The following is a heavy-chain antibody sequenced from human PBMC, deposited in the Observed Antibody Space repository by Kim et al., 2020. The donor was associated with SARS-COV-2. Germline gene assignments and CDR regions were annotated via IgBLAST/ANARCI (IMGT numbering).Heavy chain of an antibody. V-gene: IGHV4-59*13. CDR3: AREERDSSGWANWFDL. J-gene: IGHJ5*02. CDR2: IYYSGST. D-gene: IGHD6-19*01. CDR1: GCSISSYY. Sequence: SETLSLTCTVSGCSISSYYWSWIRQPPGKGLEWIGYIYYSGSTNYNPSLKSRVTISVDTSKNQFSLKLSSVTAADTAVYYCAREERDSSGWANWFDLWGQGTLVTVSS.